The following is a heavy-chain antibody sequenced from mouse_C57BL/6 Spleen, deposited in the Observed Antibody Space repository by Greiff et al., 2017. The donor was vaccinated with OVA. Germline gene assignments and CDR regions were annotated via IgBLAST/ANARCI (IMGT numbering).Heavy chain of an antibody. CDR3: ARERLITTVVATYYAMDY. Sequence: QVQLQQSGPELVKPGASVKISCKASGYAFSSSWMNWVKQRPGKGLEWIGRIYPGDGDTNYNGKFKGKATLTADKSSSTAYMQLSSLTSEDSAVYFCARERLITTVVATYYAMDYWGQGTSVTVSS. J-gene: IGHJ4*01. CDR1: GYAFSSSW. CDR2: IYPGDGDT. V-gene: IGHV1-82*01. D-gene: IGHD1-1*01.